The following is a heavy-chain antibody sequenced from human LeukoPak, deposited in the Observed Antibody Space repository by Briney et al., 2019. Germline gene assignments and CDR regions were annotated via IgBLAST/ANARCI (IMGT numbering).Heavy chain of an antibody. J-gene: IGHJ4*02. CDR1: GGTFSGYA. CDR2: IIPIFGTA. CDR3: AIPYSSSWYGDY. V-gene: IGHV1-69*06. D-gene: IGHD6-13*01. Sequence: SVKVSCKASGGTFSGYAISWVRQAPGQGLEWMGGIIPIFGTANYAQKFQGRVTITADKSTSTAYMELSSLRSEDTAVYYCAIPYSSSWYGDYWGQGTLVTVSS.